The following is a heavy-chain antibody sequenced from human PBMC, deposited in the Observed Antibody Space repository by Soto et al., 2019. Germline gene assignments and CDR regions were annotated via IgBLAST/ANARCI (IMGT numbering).Heavy chain of an antibody. J-gene: IGHJ3*02. D-gene: IGHD3-16*02. V-gene: IGHV3-30-3*01. Sequence: VGSLRLSCAASGFTFSSYAMHWVRQAPGKGLEWVAVISYDGSNKYYADFVKGRFTISRDNSRNTLYLQMNSLRAEDTAVYYCARDGGDYDYVWGSYRPSGAFDIWGQGTMVTVSS. CDR2: ISYDGSNK. CDR3: ARDGGDYDYVWGSYRPSGAFDI. CDR1: GFTFSSYA.